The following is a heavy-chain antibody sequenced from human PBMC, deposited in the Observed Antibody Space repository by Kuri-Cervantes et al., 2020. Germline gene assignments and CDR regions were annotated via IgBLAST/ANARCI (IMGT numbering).Heavy chain of an antibody. V-gene: IGHV1-8*01. Sequence: GGSLRLSCKASGYTFTSYDINWVRQATGQGLEWMGWMNPNSGNTGYAQKFQGRVTMTRNTSISTAYMELSSLRSEDTAVYYCARGRRPRYSSGCDYWGQGTLVIVSS. CDR3: ARGRRPRYSSGCDY. J-gene: IGHJ4*02. CDR1: GYTFTSYD. CDR2: MNPNSGNT. D-gene: IGHD6-19*01.